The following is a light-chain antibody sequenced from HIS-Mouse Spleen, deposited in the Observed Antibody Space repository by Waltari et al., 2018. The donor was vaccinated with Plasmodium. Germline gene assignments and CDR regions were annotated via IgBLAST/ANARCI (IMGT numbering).Light chain of an antibody. CDR2: DAS. V-gene: IGKV1-33*01. Sequence: IQMTQSPSSLSASVGDIVTITCQASQAISNYLNWYQQKPGKAPKLRIYDASNLETGVPSRCSGSGSGTDFTFTISSLQPEDIATYYCQQYDNLPLTFGGGTKVEIK. J-gene: IGKJ4*01. CDR1: QAISNY. CDR3: QQYDNLPLT.